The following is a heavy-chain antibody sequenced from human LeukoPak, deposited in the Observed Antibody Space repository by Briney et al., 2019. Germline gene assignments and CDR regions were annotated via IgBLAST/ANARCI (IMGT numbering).Heavy chain of an antibody. D-gene: IGHD4-17*01. V-gene: IGHV3-7*03. CDR3: AKDKRRGDYGLCFDY. CDR2: IKQDGSEK. Sequence: GGSLRLSCAASGFTLSSYWMSWVRQAPGKGLEWVANIKQDGSEKYYVDSVKGRFTISRDNSKNSLYLQMNSLRAEDTALYYCAKDKRRGDYGLCFDYWGQGTLVTVSS. CDR1: GFTLSSYW. J-gene: IGHJ4*02.